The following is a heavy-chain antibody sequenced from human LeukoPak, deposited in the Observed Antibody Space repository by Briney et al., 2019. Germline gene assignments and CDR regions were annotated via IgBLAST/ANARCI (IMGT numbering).Heavy chain of an antibody. Sequence: GGSLRLSCAASGFTFSSYGMHWVRQAPGKGLEWVAFIRYDGSNKYYADSVKGRFTISRDNSKNTLYLQMNSLRAEDTAVYYCARREAAAGHYYYYYMDVWGKGTTVTISS. J-gene: IGHJ6*03. CDR3: ARREAAAGHYYYYYMDV. CDR1: GFTFSSYG. V-gene: IGHV3-30*02. D-gene: IGHD6-13*01. CDR2: IRYDGSNK.